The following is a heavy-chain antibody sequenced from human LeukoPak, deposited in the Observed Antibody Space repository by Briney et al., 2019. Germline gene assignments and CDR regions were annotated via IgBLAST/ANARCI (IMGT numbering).Heavy chain of an antibody. J-gene: IGHJ4*02. V-gene: IGHV3-23*01. D-gene: IGHD1-7*01. Sequence: GGSLRLSCAASGFTFSSYAMSWVRQAPGKGLEWVSAISGSGGSTYYADSAKGRFTISRDNSKNTLYLQMNSLRAEDTAVYYCAKKLGRTNYGLSNYWGQGTLVTVSS. CDR3: AKKLGRTNYGLSNY. CDR1: GFTFSSYA. CDR2: ISGSGGST.